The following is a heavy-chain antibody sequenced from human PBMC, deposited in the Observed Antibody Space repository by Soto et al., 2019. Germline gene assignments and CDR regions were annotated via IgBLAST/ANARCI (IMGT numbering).Heavy chain of an antibody. V-gene: IGHV3-73*01. D-gene: IGHD3-16*01. CDR3: TRLITPLDY. CDR1: GFPFSDSA. Sequence: GGSLRLSCAASGFPFSDSAMHWVRQTSGRGLEWLGRIRSKVNNLETVYAASVKGRFTISRDDSKNTAYLQMNSLKTEDTAVYYCTRLITPLDYWGRGTLVTVSS. J-gene: IGHJ4*02. CDR2: IRSKVNNLET.